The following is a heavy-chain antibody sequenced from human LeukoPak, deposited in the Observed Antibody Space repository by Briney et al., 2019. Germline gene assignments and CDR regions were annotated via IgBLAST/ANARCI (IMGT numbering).Heavy chain of an antibody. CDR1: GYYFTSYY. J-gene: IGHJ5*02. CDR3: ARAPPFSGYCSSTSCPRGGWFDP. CDR2: INPNSGGT. V-gene: IGHV1-2*02. Sequence: ASVKVSCTASGYYFTSYYMHCVRQAPGQGLEWMGWINPNSGGTNYAQKFQGRVTMTRDTSISTAYMELSRLRSDDTAVYYCARAPPFSGYCSSTSCPRGGWFDPWGQGTLVTVSS. D-gene: IGHD2-2*01.